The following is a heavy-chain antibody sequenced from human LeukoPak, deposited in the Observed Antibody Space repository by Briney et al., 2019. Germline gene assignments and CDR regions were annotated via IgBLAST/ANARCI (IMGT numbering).Heavy chain of an antibody. CDR3: ARARDSYYDSSGYTRGGNWFDP. V-gene: IGHV1-2*02. CDR2: INPNSGGT. D-gene: IGHD3-22*01. CDR1: GSTFTGYY. Sequence: ASVKVSCKASGSTFTGYYMHWVRQAPGQGLEWMGWINPNSGGTNYAQKFQGRVTMTRDTSISTAYMELSRLTSDDTAVYYCARARDSYYDSSGYTRGGNWFDPWGQGTLVTVSS. J-gene: IGHJ5*02.